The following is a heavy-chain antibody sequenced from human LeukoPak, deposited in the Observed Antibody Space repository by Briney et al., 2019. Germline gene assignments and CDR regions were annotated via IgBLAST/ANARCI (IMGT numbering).Heavy chain of an antibody. Sequence: GGSLRLSCAASGFIFTNYFMSWVRQAPGKGLVWVSRISYDGGDPSYADSVKGRFTISRDNAKNTLYLQMNSLTAEDTAVYYCARGYSSRLYNWLDPWGQGTLVTVSS. D-gene: IGHD6-13*01. J-gene: IGHJ5*02. CDR1: GFIFTNYF. V-gene: IGHV3-74*01. CDR2: ISYDGGDP. CDR3: ARGYSSRLYNWLDP.